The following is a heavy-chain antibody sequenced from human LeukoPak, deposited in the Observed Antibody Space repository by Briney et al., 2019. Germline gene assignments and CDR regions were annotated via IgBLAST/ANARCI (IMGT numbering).Heavy chain of an antibody. CDR1: GYTLTELS. V-gene: IGHV1-24*01. CDR3: ATQSPLIAVAVYYYYYYGMDV. D-gene: IGHD6-19*01. J-gene: IGHJ6*02. CDR2: FDPEDGET. Sequence: ASVKVSCKVSGYTLTELSMHWVRQAPGKGLEWMGGFDPEDGETIYAQKFQGRVTMTEDTSTDAAYMELSSLRSEDTAVYYCATQSPLIAVAVYYYYYYGMDVWGQGTTVTVSS.